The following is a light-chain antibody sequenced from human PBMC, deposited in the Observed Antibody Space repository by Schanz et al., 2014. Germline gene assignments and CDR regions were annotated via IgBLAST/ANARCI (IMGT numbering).Light chain of an antibody. CDR1: QSISSN. CDR2: GAS. CDR3: QQSYSTLFLT. Sequence: DIQMTQSPSSLSESLGDRVTITCRASQSISSNLNWFQQKPGKAPKLLIYGASSLQSGVPSRFSGSGSGTDFTLTISSLQPEDFATYYCQQSYSTLFLTFGGGTKVEIK. J-gene: IGKJ4*01. V-gene: IGKV1-39*01.